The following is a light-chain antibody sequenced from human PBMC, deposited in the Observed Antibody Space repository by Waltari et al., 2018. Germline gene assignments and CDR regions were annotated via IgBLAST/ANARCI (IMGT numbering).Light chain of an antibody. CDR3: CSYAGTYTFGGV. V-gene: IGLV2-11*01. CDR2: DVT. Sequence: QSALTQPRSVSGSPGQSVTIPCTGTSSDVGGYNYVSWYQHHPGKAPQLMIYDVTKRPSWVPDRFSGSKSGNTASLTISGLQAEDEADYYCCSYAGTYTFGGVFGGGTRLTVL. CDR1: SSDVGGYNY. J-gene: IGLJ3*02.